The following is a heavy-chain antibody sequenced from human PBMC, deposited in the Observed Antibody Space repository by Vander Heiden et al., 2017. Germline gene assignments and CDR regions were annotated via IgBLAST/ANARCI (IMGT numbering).Heavy chain of an antibody. CDR2: SSTDGSGI. J-gene: IGHJ6*02. V-gene: IGHV3-74*03. CDR1: GFNISIYW. CDR3: ARPDSSSWYGLTDV. Sequence: EVQLVESGGGLDQPVGSLRLSCGASGFNISIYWRHGVRQAQGKGLVWVSRSSTDGSGIEYAESVEGRSSISRDNAKNTVYLQINSLRVDDTAVYYCARPDSSSWYGLTDVWGQGTTVTVSS. D-gene: IGHD2-2*01.